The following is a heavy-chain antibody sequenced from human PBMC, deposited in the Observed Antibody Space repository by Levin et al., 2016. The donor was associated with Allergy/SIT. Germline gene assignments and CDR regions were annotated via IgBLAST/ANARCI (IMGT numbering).Heavy chain of an antibody. CDR3: ARLEGWNYGYYYYGMDV. CDR2: IYPGDSDT. J-gene: IGHJ6*02. D-gene: IGHD1-7*01. Sequence: VRQMPGKGLEWMGIIYPGDSDTRYSPSFQGQVTISADKSISTAYLQWSSLKASDTAMYYCARLEGWNYGYYYYGMDVWGQGTTVTVSS. V-gene: IGHV5-51*01.